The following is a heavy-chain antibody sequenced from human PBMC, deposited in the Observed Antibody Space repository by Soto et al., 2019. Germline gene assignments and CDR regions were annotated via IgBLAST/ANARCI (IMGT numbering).Heavy chain of an antibody. V-gene: IGHV4-34*01. D-gene: IGHD2-15*01. J-gene: IGHJ4*02. CDR2: INHSGST. CDR1: GGSFSGYY. CDR3: ARAWRDCSGGSCQSRYYFDY. Sequence: TSETLSLTCAVYGGSFSGYYWSWIRQPPGKGLEWIGEINHSGSTNYNPSLKSRVTISVDTSKNQFSLKLSSVTAADTAVYYCARAWRDCSGGSCQSRYYFDYWGQGTLVTVSS.